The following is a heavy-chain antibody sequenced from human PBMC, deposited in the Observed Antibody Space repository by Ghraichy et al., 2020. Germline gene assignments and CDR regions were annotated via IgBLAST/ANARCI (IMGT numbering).Heavy chain of an antibody. D-gene: IGHD1-7*01. CDR2: ISGSGGST. CDR3: AKELWAGTTVGSDAFVI. Sequence: GGSLRLSCAASGFTFSSYAMSWVRQAPGKGLEWVSAISGSGGSTYYADSVKGRFTISRDNSKNTLYLQMNSLRAEDTAVYYCAKELWAGTTVGSDAFVILRQGTMLTVSS. CDR1: GFTFSSYA. V-gene: IGHV3-23*01. J-gene: IGHJ3*02.